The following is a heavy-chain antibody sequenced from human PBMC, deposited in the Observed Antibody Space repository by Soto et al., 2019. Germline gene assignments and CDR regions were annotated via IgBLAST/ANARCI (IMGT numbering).Heavy chain of an antibody. D-gene: IGHD4-17*01. J-gene: IGHJ4*02. CDR1: GFTFSSYW. CDR3: ARSPYGFELDY. V-gene: IGHV3-74*01. Sequence: RLSCAASGFTFSSYWMHWVRQAPGKGLVWVSRINSDGSSTSYADSVKGRFTISRDNAKNTLYLQMNSLRAEDTAVYYCARSPYGFELDYWGQGTLVTVSS. CDR2: INSDGSST.